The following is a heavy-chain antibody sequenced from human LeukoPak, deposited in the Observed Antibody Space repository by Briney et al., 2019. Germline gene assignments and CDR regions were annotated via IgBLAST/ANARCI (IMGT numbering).Heavy chain of an antibody. V-gene: IGHV1-2*02. CDR1: GYTFTSYD. Sequence: ASVKVSCKASGYTFTSYDINWVRQATGQGLEWMGWMNPNSGGTNYAQKFQGRVTMTRDTSISTAYMELSRLRSDDTAVYYCARPYSGLGFDICGEGTMVTVSS. CDR3: ARPYSGLGFDI. J-gene: IGHJ3*02. CDR2: MNPNSGGT. D-gene: IGHD5-12*01.